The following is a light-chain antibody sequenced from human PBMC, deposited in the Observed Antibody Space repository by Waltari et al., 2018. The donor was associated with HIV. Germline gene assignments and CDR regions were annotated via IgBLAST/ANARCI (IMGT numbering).Light chain of an antibody. Sequence: QSALTQPASVSGSPGQSITISCTGTSSDVGNYNLVSWYQQHPGKAPKLIIYEVSRRPSGVFNRFSGSKSGNTASLTLSGLQAEDEADYYCCSYAGSSLFGGGTKVTVL. CDR3: CSYAGSSL. J-gene: IGLJ2*01. CDR2: EVS. CDR1: SSDVGNYNL. V-gene: IGLV2-23*02.